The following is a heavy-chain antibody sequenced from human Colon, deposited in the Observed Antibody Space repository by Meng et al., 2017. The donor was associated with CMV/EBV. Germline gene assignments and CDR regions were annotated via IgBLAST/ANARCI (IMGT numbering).Heavy chain of an antibody. CDR2: INGGIGLTT. V-gene: IGHV3-23*03. CDR3: VRGSDFDN. D-gene: IGHD6-6*01. J-gene: IGHJ4*02. CDR1: GFSFSTFG. Sequence: GGSLRLSCAASGFSFSTFGMTWVRQAPGKGLEWVALINGGIGLTTYYGGSVKGRFTVSRDNSKNTLYLQMSSLRDDDTAMYYCVRGSDFDNWGQGTLVTVSS.